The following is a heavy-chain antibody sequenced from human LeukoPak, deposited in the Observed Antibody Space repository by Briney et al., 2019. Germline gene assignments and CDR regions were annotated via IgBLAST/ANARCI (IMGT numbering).Heavy chain of an antibody. CDR2: INTDGSVT. V-gene: IGHV3-74*01. J-gene: IGHJ4*02. CDR1: GITVSTFL. CDR3: ITDRYSDSAFGD. D-gene: IGHD1-26*01. Sequence: GGSLRLSCAASGITVSTFLMHWVRQAPGEGLVWVSRINTDGSVTNYADSVEGRFTISRDNAKNMLYLQMDDLRAEDTAVYYCITDRYSDSAFGDWGQGTLVTVSS.